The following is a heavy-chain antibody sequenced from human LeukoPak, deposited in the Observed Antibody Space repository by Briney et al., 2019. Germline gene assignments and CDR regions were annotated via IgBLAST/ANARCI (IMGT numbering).Heavy chain of an antibody. D-gene: IGHD2-21*02. V-gene: IGHV4-59*01. CDR1: GGSISSYY. CDR3: ARDRRVTGMDV. J-gene: IGHJ6*02. Sequence: SETLSLTCTVSGGSISSYYWSRIRQPPGKGLEWIGYIYYSGSTNYNPSLKSRVTISVDTSKNQFSLKLSSVTAADTAVYYCARDRRVTGMDVWGQGTTVTVSS. CDR2: IYYSGST.